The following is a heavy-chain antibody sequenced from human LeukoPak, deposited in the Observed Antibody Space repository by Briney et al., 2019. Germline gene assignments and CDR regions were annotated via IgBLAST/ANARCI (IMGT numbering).Heavy chain of an antibody. D-gene: IGHD3-22*01. V-gene: IGHV3-23*01. CDR1: GFYFESYA. CDR2: VSGSGAST. J-gene: IGHJ6*03. Sequence: PGGSLRLSCATSGFYFESYAMSWVRQAPGKGLEWVSGVSGSGASTYYADSVKGRFTISRDSSKNTIYLQLNSLRVEDTAVYYCARVYGSSNYYYDRYYYYMDVWGRGTTVTVSS. CDR3: ARVYGSSNYYYDRYYYYMDV.